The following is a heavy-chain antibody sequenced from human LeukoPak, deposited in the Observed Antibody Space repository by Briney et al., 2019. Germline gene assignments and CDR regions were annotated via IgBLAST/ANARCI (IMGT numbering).Heavy chain of an antibody. CDR1: GGSISSNSYY. CDR3: ARSALDTSGTYYNPQPFLY. CDR2: IYDSGTT. J-gene: IGHJ4*02. D-gene: IGHD3-10*01. V-gene: IGHV4-31*03. Sequence: PSETLSLTCTVSGGSISSNSYYCSWVRHHPWKGLEWIGSIYDSGTTYYNPSLKSRLTISLDTSKNQFSLKLTSVTAADTAVYYCARSALDTSGTYYNPQPFLYWGQGTLVTVSS.